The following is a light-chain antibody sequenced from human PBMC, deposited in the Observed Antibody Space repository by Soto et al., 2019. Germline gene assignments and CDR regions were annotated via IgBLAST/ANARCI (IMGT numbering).Light chain of an antibody. CDR3: QQYNNWPSYT. CDR1: QSVSSN. Sequence: EIGMTQSPATLSVSPGERATLSCRASQSVSSNLAWYQQKPGQAPRLLIYGASTRATGIPARFSGSGSGTEFTLTIGSLQSEDFAVYYCQQYNNWPSYTFGQGTKLEIK. V-gene: IGKV3-15*01. CDR2: GAS. J-gene: IGKJ2*01.